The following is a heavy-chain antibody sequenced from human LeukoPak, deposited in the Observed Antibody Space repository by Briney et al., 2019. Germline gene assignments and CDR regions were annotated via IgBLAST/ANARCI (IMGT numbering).Heavy chain of an antibody. CDR3: VKRLTLGELSIKGAFAL. V-gene: IGHV3-23*01. D-gene: IGHD3-16*02. CDR1: GFTFSSYG. J-gene: IGHJ3*01. Sequence: GGSLRLSCAASGFTFSSYGMSWVRQAPGKGLEWVSGISGSGSDGSTYYADSVKGRFTISRDTSKNTLFLQMNSLRVEDSAMYYCVKRLTLGELSIKGAFALWGRETMVTVAA. CDR2: ISGSGSDGST.